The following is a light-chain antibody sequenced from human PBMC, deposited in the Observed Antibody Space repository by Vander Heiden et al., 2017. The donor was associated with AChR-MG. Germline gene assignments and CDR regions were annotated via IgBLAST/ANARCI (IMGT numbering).Light chain of an antibody. V-gene: IGLV1-44*01. Sequence: SVLTQRPSTSGTPGQRVTIYCSGSSSNIGRNTVNWYQQFPGTAPKLLMYDNDQRPSGVPDRFSASKSGTSASRAISGLQSEDEAVYHCAAWDDSLNGVVFGGGTTLTVL. CDR1: SSNIGRNT. J-gene: IGLJ2*01. CDR3: AAWDDSLNGVV. CDR2: DND.